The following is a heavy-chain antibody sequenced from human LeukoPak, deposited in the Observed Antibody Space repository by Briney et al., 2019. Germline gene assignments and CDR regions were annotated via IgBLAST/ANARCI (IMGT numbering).Heavy chain of an antibody. V-gene: IGHV3-7*04. D-gene: IGHD2-8*01. CDR2: IRPDGSEA. J-gene: IGHJ4*02. CDR1: GFTFSSSW. CDR3: TRDRANKTFDY. Sequence: GGSLRLSCAASGFTFSSSWMTWVRQAPGKGLEWVAVIRPDGSEAAHVDSVIGRFTISRDNAKNSLFLQMISLRVEDTAVYYCTRDRANKTFDYWGQGAPVTVSS.